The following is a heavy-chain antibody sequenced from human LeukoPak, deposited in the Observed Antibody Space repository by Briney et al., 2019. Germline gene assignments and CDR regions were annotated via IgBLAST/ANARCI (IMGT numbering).Heavy chain of an antibody. CDR3: ARRLGVMNPFDY. Sequence: SETLSLACTVSDGSISSYYWSWIRQPPGKGLEWIGYIYYSGSTNYNPSVKSRVTISVDTSKNQFSLKLSSVTAADTAVYYCARRLGVMNPFDYWGQGTLVTVSS. V-gene: IGHV4-59*08. CDR1: DGSISSYY. D-gene: IGHD3-22*01. CDR2: IYYSGST. J-gene: IGHJ4*02.